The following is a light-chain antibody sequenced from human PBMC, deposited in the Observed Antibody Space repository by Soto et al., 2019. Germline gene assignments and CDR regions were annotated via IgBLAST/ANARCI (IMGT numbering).Light chain of an antibody. CDR3: AAWDDSLNGHV. CDR2: SSN. J-gene: IGLJ1*01. CDR1: SSNIGANS. V-gene: IGLV1-44*01. Sequence: QSALTQPHSASGTPGQRVTISCSGSSSNIGANSVQWFQQLPGTAPKVLIYSSNHRPSGVPERFSGSKSGTSASLAISELQSDDEADYYCAAWDDSLNGHVFGTGTKLTVL.